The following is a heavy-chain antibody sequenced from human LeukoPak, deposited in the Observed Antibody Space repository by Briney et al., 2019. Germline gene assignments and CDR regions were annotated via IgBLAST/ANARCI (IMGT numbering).Heavy chain of an antibody. CDR1: GGSLSGYY. V-gene: IGHV4-34*01. D-gene: IGHD2-15*01. CDR3: ARNYCGGASCSYGFDI. Sequence: PSETLSLTCAVYGGSLSGYYWSWIRQPPGKGLEWIGEISHGGSTNYNPSLESRVTISVDTSKKQFSLRLTSVTAADTAVYFCARNYCGGASCSYGFDIWGQGTMVTVSS. J-gene: IGHJ3*02. CDR2: ISHGGST.